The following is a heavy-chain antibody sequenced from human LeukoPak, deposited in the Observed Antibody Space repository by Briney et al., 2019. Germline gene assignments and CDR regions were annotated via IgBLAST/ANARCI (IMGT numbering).Heavy chain of an antibody. J-gene: IGHJ4*02. CDR3: ARSNGDYGDYVSNFDY. V-gene: IGHV1-46*01. Sequence: ASVKVSCKASGYTFTSYYMHWVRQAPGQGLEWMGIINPSGGSTSYAQKFQGRVTMTRDMSTSTVYMELSSLRSEDTAVYYSARSNGDYGDYVSNFDYWGQGTLVTVSS. CDR1: GYTFTSYY. CDR2: INPSGGST. D-gene: IGHD4-17*01.